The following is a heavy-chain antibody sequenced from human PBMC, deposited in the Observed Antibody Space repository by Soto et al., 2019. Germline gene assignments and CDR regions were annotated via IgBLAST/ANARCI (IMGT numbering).Heavy chain of an antibody. D-gene: IGHD3-10*01. Sequence: EVQLLEAGGDLVQPGGSLRLSCAASGFTFSNYAMSWLRQAPGKGLEWVSAISSDAGRTYYADSVKGRFTISRDNSQNTLYLQVSDLGVEYTAVYYCAKEVLVSGNLDYWGQGTLVTVSS. CDR3: AKEVLVSGNLDY. J-gene: IGHJ4*02. V-gene: IGHV3-23*01. CDR2: ISSDAGRT. CDR1: GFTFSNYA.